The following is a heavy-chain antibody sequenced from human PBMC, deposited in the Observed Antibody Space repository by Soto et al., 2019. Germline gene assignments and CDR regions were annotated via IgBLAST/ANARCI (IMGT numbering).Heavy chain of an antibody. D-gene: IGHD3-22*01. CDR2: INHSGST. V-gene: IGHV4-34*01. CDR1: GGSFSGYY. Sequence: SEPLSLTCAVYGGSFSGYYWSWIRQPPGKGLEWIGEINHSGSTNYNPSLKSRVTISVDTSKNQFSLKLSSVTAADTAVYYCARGAYYYDSSGYFWFDPWGQGTLVTVSS. J-gene: IGHJ5*02. CDR3: ARGAYYYDSSGYFWFDP.